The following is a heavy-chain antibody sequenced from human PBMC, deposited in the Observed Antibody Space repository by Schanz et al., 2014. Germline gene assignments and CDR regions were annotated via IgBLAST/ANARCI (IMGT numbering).Heavy chain of an antibody. CDR3: ARDGVAATTDFEY. CDR2: IDGEGSDT. D-gene: IGHD1-1*01. V-gene: IGHV3-74*01. Sequence: EVQLVESGGGLVQPGGSLRLSCAASGFTFSNNWMHWFRQGPGKGLSWVARIDGEGSDTRYADSVKGRFTISRDNAKSSLHLQMTSRRADDTAVYYCARDGVAATTDFEYWGQGALVTVSS. CDR1: GFTFSNNW. J-gene: IGHJ4*02.